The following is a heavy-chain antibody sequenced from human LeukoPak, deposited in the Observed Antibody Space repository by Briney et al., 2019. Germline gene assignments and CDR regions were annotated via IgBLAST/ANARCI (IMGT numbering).Heavy chain of an antibody. CDR3: ARHRDYYDT. J-gene: IGHJ4*01. CDR2: IYSSGSA. V-gene: IGHV4-59*08. CDR1: GASINNNF. D-gene: IGHD3-22*01. Sequence: SETLSLTCTVSGASINNNFWTWIRQPPGRGLEWIGYIYSSGSANYNPSLKSRVIISGDTSKNQISLNLTSVTAADTAVYFCARHRDYYDTWGHGTLVTVSS.